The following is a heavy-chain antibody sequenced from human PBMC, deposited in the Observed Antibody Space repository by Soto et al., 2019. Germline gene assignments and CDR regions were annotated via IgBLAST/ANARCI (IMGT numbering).Heavy chain of an antibody. V-gene: IGHV1-69*01. J-gene: IGHJ6*02. CDR3: ARVAYGDYGVDV. CDR1: GDTFSRYA. Sequence: QVQLVQSGAGVKKPGSSVKVSCKASGDTFSRYAISWVRQAPGQGLEWMGGIIPTFGTPNYAQKFQGRVTIIADESTSTVYMEVSSLTSEDTAMYYCARVAYGDYGVDVWGQGTTVTVSS. CDR2: IIPTFGTP. D-gene: IGHD4-17*01.